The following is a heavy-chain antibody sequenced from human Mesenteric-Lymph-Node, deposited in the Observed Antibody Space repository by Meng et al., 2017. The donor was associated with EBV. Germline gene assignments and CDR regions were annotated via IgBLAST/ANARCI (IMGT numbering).Heavy chain of an antibody. CDR1: GDSISGGGYY. V-gene: IGHV4-31*11. CDR2: IYHSGGA. D-gene: IGHD6-13*01. J-gene: IGHJ4*02. CDR3: ARLPPTTGYGTARSY. Sequence: QVQRQGSGPGLVKPSQTLSLTCAVSGDSISGGGYYWSWIRQPPGKGLEWIGYIYHSGGAYYTPSLKSRVTISLDKSKNQFSLNLSSVTAADTAVYYCARLPPTTGYGTARSYWGQGTLVTVSS.